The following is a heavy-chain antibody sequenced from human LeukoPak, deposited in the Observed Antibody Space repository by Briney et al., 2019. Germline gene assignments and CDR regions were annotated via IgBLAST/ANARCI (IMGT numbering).Heavy chain of an antibody. D-gene: IGHD2-2*01. V-gene: IGHV1-2*02. CDR1: GYTFTGYY. J-gene: IGHJ4*02. Sequence: GASVKVSCKASGYTFTGYYMHWVRQAPGQGLEWMGWINPNSGGTNYAQKFQGRVTMTRDTSISTAYMELSRLRSDDTAVYYCAREHVECGNTSCHLDYWGQGTLVTVSS. CDR3: AREHVECGNTSCHLDY. CDR2: INPNSGGT.